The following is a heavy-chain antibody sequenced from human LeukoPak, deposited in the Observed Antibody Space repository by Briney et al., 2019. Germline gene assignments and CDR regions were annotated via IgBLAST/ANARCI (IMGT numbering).Heavy chain of an antibody. CDR3: HSSGRPYYYYYMDV. CDR1: GFTFSSYS. J-gene: IGHJ6*03. D-gene: IGHD6-19*01. CDR2: LLYDGSTK. V-gene: IGHV3-30*03. Sequence: PGGSLRLSCAASGFTFSSYSMHWVRQAPGKRLEWGAVLLYDGSTKYYADSVKGRFTISRDNSKNTLYLQMNSTRAEDTAVYYCHSSGRPYYYYYMDVWGKGTTVTISS.